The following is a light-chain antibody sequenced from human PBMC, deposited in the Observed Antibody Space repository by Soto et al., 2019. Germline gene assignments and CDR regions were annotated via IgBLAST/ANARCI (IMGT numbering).Light chain of an antibody. CDR3: QQRSNWPWT. CDR2: DAS. Sequence: EIVLTQSPGTLSLSPGERATLSCRASQSVSSSYLAWYQQKPGQAPRLLIYDASKRVTGIPARFSGSGSGTDFTLTISSLEPEDFAVYYCQQRSNWPWTFGQGTKVDIK. J-gene: IGKJ1*01. V-gene: IGKV3D-20*02. CDR1: QSVSSSY.